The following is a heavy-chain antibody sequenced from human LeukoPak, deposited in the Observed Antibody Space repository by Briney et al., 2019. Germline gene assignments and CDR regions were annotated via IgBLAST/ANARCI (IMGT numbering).Heavy chain of an antibody. Sequence: ASVKVSCKASGYTFTGSYIHWMRQAPGQGLEWMGWINPNSGGTKYAQKFQGRVTVTRDTSTRTAYMELSGLRADDTAVYYCARVAYCTKGVCINFDLWGQGALVTVSS. D-gene: IGHD2-8*01. CDR1: GYTFTGSY. CDR3: ARVAYCTKGVCINFDL. V-gene: IGHV1-2*02. CDR2: INPNSGGT. J-gene: IGHJ4*02.